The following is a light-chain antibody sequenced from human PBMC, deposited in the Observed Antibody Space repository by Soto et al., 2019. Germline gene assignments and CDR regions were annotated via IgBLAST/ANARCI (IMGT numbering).Light chain of an antibody. Sequence: DIQITQKNSTLSGSVGDRVTITCRASQTISSWLAWYQQKPGKAPKLLIYKASTLKSGVPSRFSGSGSGTEFTLTISSLQPDDFATYYCQHYNSYSEAFGQGTKVDIK. CDR3: QHYNSYSEA. CDR2: KAS. J-gene: IGKJ1*01. CDR1: QTISSW. V-gene: IGKV1-5*03.